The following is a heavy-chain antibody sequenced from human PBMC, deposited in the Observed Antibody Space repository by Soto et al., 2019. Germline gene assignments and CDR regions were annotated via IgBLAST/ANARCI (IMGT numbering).Heavy chain of an antibody. CDR3: ARAFGVRFLEWLFRVRVPIDY. CDR1: GFTFSDYY. V-gene: IGHV3-11*01. J-gene: IGHJ4*02. CDR2: ISSSGSTI. Sequence: GGSLRLSCAASGFTFSDYYMSWIRQAPGKGLEWVSYISSSGSTIYYADSVKGRFTISRDNAKNSLYLQMNSLRAEDTAVYYCARAFGVRFLEWLFRVRVPIDYWGQGTLVTVSS. D-gene: IGHD3-3*01.